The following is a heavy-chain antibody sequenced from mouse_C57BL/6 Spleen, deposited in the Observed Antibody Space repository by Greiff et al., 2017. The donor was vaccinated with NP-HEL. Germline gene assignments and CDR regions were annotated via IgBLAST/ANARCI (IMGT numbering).Heavy chain of an antibody. CDR3: ARWNYGSGSAWFAY. CDR2: IDPSDSYT. J-gene: IGHJ3*01. D-gene: IGHD1-1*01. V-gene: IGHV1-50*01. CDR1: GYTFTSYW. Sequence: QVQLQQSGAELVKPGASVKLSCKASGYTFTSYWMQWVKQRPGQGLEWIGEIDPSDSYTNYNQKFKGKATLTVDTSSSTAYMQLSSLTSEDSAVYYCARWNYGSGSAWFAYWGQGTLVTVSA.